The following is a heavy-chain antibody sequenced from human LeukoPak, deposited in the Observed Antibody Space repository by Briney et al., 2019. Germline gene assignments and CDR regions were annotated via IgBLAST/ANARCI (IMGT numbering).Heavy chain of an antibody. V-gene: IGHV4-59*01. CDR3: ARDRTDGGLHYYFDY. J-gene: IGHJ4*02. D-gene: IGHD4-23*01. CDR2: IYYSGST. CDR1: GGSISSYY. Sequence: SETLSLTCTVSGGSISSYYWSWIRQPPGKGLEWIGYIYYSGSTNYNPSLKSRVTISVDTSKNQFSLKLSSVTAADTAVYYCARDRTDGGLHYYFDYWGQGTLVTVSS.